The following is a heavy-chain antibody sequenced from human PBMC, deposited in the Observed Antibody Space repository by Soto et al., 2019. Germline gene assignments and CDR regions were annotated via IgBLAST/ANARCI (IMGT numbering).Heavy chain of an antibody. J-gene: IGHJ5*01. CDR2: IIISSMYI. Sequence: PGGSLRLSCAASGFTFSSYSMNWVHQAPGKGLEWVSSIIISSMYIYYADSVKGRFTISRDNAKNSLYLQMNSLRAEDTAVYYWARGPKYSGSDSGVGWFDSWGQGTLVTSPQ. V-gene: IGHV3-21*01. CDR3: ARGPKYSGSDSGVGWFDS. CDR1: GFTFSSYS. D-gene: IGHD5-12*01.